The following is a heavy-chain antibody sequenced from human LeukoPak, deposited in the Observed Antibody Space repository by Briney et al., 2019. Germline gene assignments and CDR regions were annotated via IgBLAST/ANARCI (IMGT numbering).Heavy chain of an antibody. Sequence: ASVKVSCKASGYIFTDDYMHWVRQAPGQGLEWMGWINPNSGGTNYAQTFQGRVTMTRDTSISTAYMELSSLRFDDTAVYYRAIWGYSSSFDYWGQGTLVTVSS. CDR1: GYIFTDDY. CDR2: INPNSGGT. D-gene: IGHD6-19*01. CDR3: AIWGYSSSFDY. J-gene: IGHJ4*02. V-gene: IGHV1-2*02.